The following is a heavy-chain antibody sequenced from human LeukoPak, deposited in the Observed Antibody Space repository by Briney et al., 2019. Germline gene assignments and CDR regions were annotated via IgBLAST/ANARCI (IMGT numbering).Heavy chain of an antibody. D-gene: IGHD3-22*01. J-gene: IGHJ1*01. CDR3: ARRRYYDGSGYLE. V-gene: IGHV4-34*01. Sequence: KPSETLSLTCAVYGGSFSGYYWSWIRQPPGKGLEWIGTIYYSGRTYYSPSLKGRVTMSVDPSNNQFSLSLRSVTAADTAIYYCARRRYYDGSGYLEWGQGTLLSVSS. CDR2: IYYSGRT. CDR1: GGSFSGYY.